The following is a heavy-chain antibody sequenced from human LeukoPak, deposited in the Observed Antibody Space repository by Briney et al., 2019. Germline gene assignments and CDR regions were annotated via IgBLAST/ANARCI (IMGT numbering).Heavy chain of an antibody. Sequence: GGSLRFSCAASGFTFNSYAMSWVRQARGKGLEWVSAISGSGGSTYYADSVRGRFTISRDNSKNTLYLQMNSLRTEDTAVYYCAKDWSSVGHYFDYWGQGTLVTVSS. CDR1: GFTFNSYA. D-gene: IGHD1-26*01. V-gene: IGHV3-23*01. CDR2: ISGSGGST. CDR3: AKDWSSVGHYFDY. J-gene: IGHJ4*02.